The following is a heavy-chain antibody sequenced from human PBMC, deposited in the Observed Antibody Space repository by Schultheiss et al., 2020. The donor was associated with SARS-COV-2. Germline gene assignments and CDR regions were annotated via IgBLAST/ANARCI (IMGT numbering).Heavy chain of an antibody. CDR3: AKEDYGDYFDY. CDR1: GFTFSSYS. D-gene: IGHD4-17*01. CDR2: ISSSGSTI. Sequence: GGSLRLSCAASGFTFSSYSMNWVRQAPGKGLEWVSYISSSGSTIYYADSVKGRFTISRDNAKNSLYLQMNSLRAEDTAVYYCAKEDYGDYFDYWGQGTLVTVSS. V-gene: IGHV3-48*04. J-gene: IGHJ4*02.